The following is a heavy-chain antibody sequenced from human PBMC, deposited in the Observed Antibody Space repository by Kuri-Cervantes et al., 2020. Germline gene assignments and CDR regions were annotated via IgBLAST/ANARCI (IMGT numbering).Heavy chain of an antibody. CDR1: GYTFTGYY. V-gene: IGHV1-18*04. D-gene: IGHD6-13*01. J-gene: IGHJ4*02. CDR3: ATDPNLAAAGGEGDY. Sequence: ASVKVSCKASGYTFTGYYMHWVRQAPGQRLEWMGWISAYNGNTNYAQKLQGRVTMTTDTSTSTAYMELRSLRSDDTAVYYCATDPNLAAAGGEGDYWGQGTLVTVSS. CDR2: ISAYNGNT.